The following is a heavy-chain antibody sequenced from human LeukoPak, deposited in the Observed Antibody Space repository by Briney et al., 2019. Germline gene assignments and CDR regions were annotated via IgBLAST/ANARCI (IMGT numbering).Heavy chain of an antibody. CDR1: GGTFSSYA. V-gene: IGHV1-2*06. Sequence: ASVKVSCKASGGTFSSYAISWVRQAPGQGLEWMGRINPNSGGTNYAQKFQGRVTMTRDTSISTAYMELSRLRSDDTAVYYCARESFGVVVVAAHDYWGQGTLVTVSS. J-gene: IGHJ4*02. D-gene: IGHD2-15*01. CDR2: INPNSGGT. CDR3: ARESFGVVVVAAHDY.